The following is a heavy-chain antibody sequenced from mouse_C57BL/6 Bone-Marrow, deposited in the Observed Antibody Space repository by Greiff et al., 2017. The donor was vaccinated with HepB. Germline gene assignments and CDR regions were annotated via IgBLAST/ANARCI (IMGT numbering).Heavy chain of an antibody. CDR3: ARHGRRWAFYLDY. Sequence: EVMLVESGGGLVQPGGSLKLSCAASGFTFSDYYMYWVRQTPEKRLEWVAYISNGGGSTYYPDTVKGRFTISRDNAKNTLYLQMSRLKSEDTAMYYCARHGRRWAFYLDYWGQGTTLTVSS. V-gene: IGHV5-12*01. J-gene: IGHJ2*01. CDR1: GFTFSDYY. D-gene: IGHD2-3*01. CDR2: ISNGGGST.